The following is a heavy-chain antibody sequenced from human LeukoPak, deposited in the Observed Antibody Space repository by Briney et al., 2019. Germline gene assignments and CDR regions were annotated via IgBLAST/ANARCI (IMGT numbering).Heavy chain of an antibody. CDR3: VKVAKYYYGSETYYFFEH. CDR1: GFTFTTYW. V-gene: IGHV3-7*01. J-gene: IGHJ4*02. Sequence: GESLRLSCAASGFTFTTYWMSWVRQLPGKGLEWVANINQDGTEKYYVDSVKGRFTISRDNAQNSLGLQMNSLRVEDTGIYYCVKVAKYYYGSETYYFFEHWGQGTPVTASS. D-gene: IGHD3-10*01. CDR2: INQDGTEK.